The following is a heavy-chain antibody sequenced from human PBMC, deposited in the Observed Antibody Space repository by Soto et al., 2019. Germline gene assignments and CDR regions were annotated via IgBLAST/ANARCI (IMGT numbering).Heavy chain of an antibody. Sequence: GPSVKVSCKASGYTFTSYYMHWVRQAPGQGLEWMGIINPSGGSTSYAQKFQGRVTMTRDTSTSTVYMELSSLRSEDTAVYYCARDRVDYYDSSGYYSRYFDYWGQGTLVTVSS. J-gene: IGHJ4*02. CDR3: ARDRVDYYDSSGYYSRYFDY. CDR2: INPSGGST. CDR1: GYTFTSYY. D-gene: IGHD3-22*01. V-gene: IGHV1-46*01.